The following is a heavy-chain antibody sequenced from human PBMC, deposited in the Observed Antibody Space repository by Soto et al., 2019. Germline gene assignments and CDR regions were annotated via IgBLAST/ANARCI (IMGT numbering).Heavy chain of an antibody. CDR2: ISGTGSNT. CDR1: GFTFGAYA. D-gene: IGHD2-21*01. V-gene: IGHV3-23*01. Sequence: SGGSLRLSCAASGFTFGAYAMNWIRRAPGKGLEWVSAISGTGSNTYYTNSVKGRFTISRDNSRNTLFLQMNSLRVDDTAVYYCAKDRGGIVPDWLDPWGQGTLVTVSS. CDR3: AKDRGGIVPDWLDP. J-gene: IGHJ5*02.